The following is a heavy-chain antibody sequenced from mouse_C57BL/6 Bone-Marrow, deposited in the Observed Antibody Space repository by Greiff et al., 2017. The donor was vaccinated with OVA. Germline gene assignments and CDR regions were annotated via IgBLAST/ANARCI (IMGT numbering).Heavy chain of an antibody. V-gene: IGHV2-2*01. Sequence: VQLVESGPGLVQPSQSLSITCTVSGFSLSNYGVHWVRQSPGKGLEWLGVIWSGGITDCNAAFVSRLNISRDNSKSQVFFKMSSLHADDTAIYYCARKENPLGTMDYWGQGTSVTVSS. CDR1: GFSLSNYG. CDR3: ARKENPLGTMDY. J-gene: IGHJ4*01. CDR2: IWSGGIT.